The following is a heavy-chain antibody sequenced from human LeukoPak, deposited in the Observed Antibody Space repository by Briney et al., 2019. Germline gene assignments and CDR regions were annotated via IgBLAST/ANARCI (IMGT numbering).Heavy chain of an antibody. CDR3: ARQGSSPNWFDP. J-gene: IGHJ5*02. CDR1: GDSISGGALY. V-gene: IGHV4-39*01. Sequence: SETLSLTCTVSGDSISGGALYWGWVRQSPGKGLEWIGSMFYSGSTHFNPSLESRITMSLDTSKNQFSLRLSLMTAADTGVYYCARQGSSPNWFDPWGQGTLVTVSS. CDR2: MFYSGST. D-gene: IGHD1-26*01.